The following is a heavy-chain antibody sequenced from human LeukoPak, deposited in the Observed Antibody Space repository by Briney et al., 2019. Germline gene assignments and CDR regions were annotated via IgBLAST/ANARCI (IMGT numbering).Heavy chain of an antibody. CDR3: AREGYDFWSGFSMGRRIDYYYGMDV. Sequence: GGSLRLSCAATGFTFSSDAMSWVRQAPGKGLEWVSGIDESGGSIYYADSVKGRFTISRDNSKNTLYLQMNSLRAEDTAVYYCAREGYDFWSGFSMGRRIDYYYGMDVWGQGTTVTVSS. V-gene: IGHV3-23*01. CDR1: GFTFSSDA. CDR2: IDESGGSI. J-gene: IGHJ6*02. D-gene: IGHD3-3*01.